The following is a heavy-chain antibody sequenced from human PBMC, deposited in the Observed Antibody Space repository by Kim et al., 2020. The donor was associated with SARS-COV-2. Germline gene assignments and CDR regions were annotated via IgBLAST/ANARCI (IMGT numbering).Heavy chain of an antibody. CDR2: ISTQSTYI. CDR3: AGPPTPYYESGGRHY. V-gene: IGHV3-21*06. CDR1: GFTFSRYS. D-gene: IGHD3-22*01. Sequence: GGSLRLSCVVSGFTFSRYSITWVRQAPGKGLEWVSSISTQSTYINYADSVKGRFTISRDNAKSSLYLQMNSLRVDDTAVYYCAGPPTPYYESGGRHYWGQGTLVTVSS. J-gene: IGHJ4*02.